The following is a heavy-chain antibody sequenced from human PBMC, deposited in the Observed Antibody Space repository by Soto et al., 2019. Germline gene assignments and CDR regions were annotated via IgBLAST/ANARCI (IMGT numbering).Heavy chain of an antibody. D-gene: IGHD6-6*01. J-gene: IGHJ4*02. CDR1: GGSISSYY. V-gene: IGHV4-59*01. Sequence: QVQLQESGPGLVKPSETLSLTCTVSGGSISSYYWSWIRQPPGKGLEWIGYIYYSGSTNCNPSLKSRVTISVDTSKNQFSLKLSSVTAADTAVYYCAVASIAARYIDYWGQGTLVTVSS. CDR3: AVASIAARYIDY. CDR2: IYYSGST.